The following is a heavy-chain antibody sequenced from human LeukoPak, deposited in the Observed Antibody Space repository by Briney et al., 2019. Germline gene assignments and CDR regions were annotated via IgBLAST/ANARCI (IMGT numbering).Heavy chain of an antibody. CDR1: GGSISSSNW. CDR2: IYHSGST. Sequence: SETLSLTCAVSGGSISSSNWWSWVRQPPGKGLEWIGEIYHSGSTNYKPSLKSRVTISVDKSKNQFSLKLSSVTAADTAVYYCARDHHRRLYDSQARDTFDIWGQGTMVTVSS. D-gene: IGHD3-22*01. V-gene: IGHV4-4*02. J-gene: IGHJ3*02. CDR3: ARDHHRRLYDSQARDTFDI.